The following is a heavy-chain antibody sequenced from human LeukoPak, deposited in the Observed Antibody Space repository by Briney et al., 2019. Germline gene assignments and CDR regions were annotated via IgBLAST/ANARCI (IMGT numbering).Heavy chain of an antibody. J-gene: IGHJ6*03. CDR3: ARAAYCSSTSCPGEGYYYYYMDV. Sequence: GGSLRLSCAASGFTFSSYSMNWVRQAPGKGLERVSSISSSSSYIYYADSVKGRFTISRDNAKNSLYLQMNSLRAEDTAVYYCARAAYCSSTSCPGEGYYYYYMDVWGKGTTVTVSS. D-gene: IGHD2-2*01. CDR2: ISSSSSYI. CDR1: GFTFSSYS. V-gene: IGHV3-21*01.